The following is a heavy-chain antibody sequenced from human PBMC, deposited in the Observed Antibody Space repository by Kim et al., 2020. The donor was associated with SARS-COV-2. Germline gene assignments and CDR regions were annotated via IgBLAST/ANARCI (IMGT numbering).Heavy chain of an antibody. J-gene: IGHJ6*02. CDR2: IYSGGST. CDR3: ARPLDYGDYGMDV. D-gene: IGHD4-17*01. Sequence: GGSLRLSCAASGFTVSSNYMSWVRQAPGKGLEWVSVIYSGGSTYYADSVKGRFTISRDNSKNTLYLQMNSLRAEDTAVYYCARPLDYGDYGMDVWGQGTTVTVSS. CDR1: GFTVSSNY. V-gene: IGHV3-53*01.